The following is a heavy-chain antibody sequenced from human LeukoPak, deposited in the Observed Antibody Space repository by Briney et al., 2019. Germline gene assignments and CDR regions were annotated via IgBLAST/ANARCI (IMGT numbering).Heavy chain of an antibody. D-gene: IGHD2-2*01. CDR3: ARGYCSSTSCYPFGY. J-gene: IGHJ4*02. Sequence: GGSLRLSCAASGFTFSSYAMHWVRQAPGKGLEYVSAISSNGGSTYYANSVKGSFTISRDNSKNTLYLQMGSLGAEDMAVYYCARGYCSSTSCYPFGYWGQGTLVTVSS. CDR1: GFTFSSYA. CDR2: ISSNGGST. V-gene: IGHV3-64*01.